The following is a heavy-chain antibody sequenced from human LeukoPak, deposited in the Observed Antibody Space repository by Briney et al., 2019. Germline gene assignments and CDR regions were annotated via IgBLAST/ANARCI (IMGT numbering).Heavy chain of an antibody. D-gene: IGHD2-15*01. CDR2: MNPNNGQT. Sequence: GASVKVSCKASGYTFTGYYMHWVRQASGQGLEWMGWMNPNNGQTVYAQKFQGRVTMTRNIPITTAYMELDRLTSEDTAEYYCAMRYCRVGSCYFQNWGQGTPVTVSS. J-gene: IGHJ4*02. CDR3: AMRYCRVGSCYFQN. CDR1: GYTFTGYY. V-gene: IGHV1-8*02.